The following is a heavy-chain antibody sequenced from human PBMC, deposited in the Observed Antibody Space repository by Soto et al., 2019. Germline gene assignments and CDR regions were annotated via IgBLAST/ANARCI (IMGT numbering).Heavy chain of an antibody. Sequence: GGSLRLSCAASGFTFSRYAMNWVRQAPERGLEWVSGISGRSGSTYYADSVKGRFTISRDNSKNTLYLQMGRLRAEDMAVYYCAKGKRSSGYYCFDPWGQGTLVTVSS. CDR1: GFTFSRYA. V-gene: IGHV3-23*01. D-gene: IGHD3-22*01. CDR2: ISGRSGST. CDR3: AKGKRSSGYYCFDP. J-gene: IGHJ5*02.